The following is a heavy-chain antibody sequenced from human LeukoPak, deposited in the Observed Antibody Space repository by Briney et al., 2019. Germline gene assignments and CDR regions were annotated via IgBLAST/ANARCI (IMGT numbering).Heavy chain of an antibody. CDR2: INHSGST. D-gene: IGHD3-22*01. CDR3: ARGSGYPYYFDY. Sequence: KPSETLSLTCAVYGGSFSGYYWSWIRQPPGKGLEWIGEINHSGSTNYNPSLRSRVTISVDTSKNQFSLKLSSVTAADTAVYYCARGSGYPYYFDYWGQGTLVTVSS. V-gene: IGHV4-34*01. J-gene: IGHJ4*02. CDR1: GGSFSGYY.